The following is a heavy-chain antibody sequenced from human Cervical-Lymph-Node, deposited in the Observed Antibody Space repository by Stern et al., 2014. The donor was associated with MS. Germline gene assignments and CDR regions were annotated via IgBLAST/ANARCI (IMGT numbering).Heavy chain of an antibody. CDR3: ARGLRGSYSFDY. CDR1: GFAFSSYG. D-gene: IGHD5-24*01. J-gene: IGHJ4*02. CDR2: ISYDGSNK. Sequence: VQLVESGGGVVQPGRSLRLSCAASGFAFSSYGMHWVRQAPGKGLEWVTVISYDGSNKNYADSVKGRFTISRDNSENTLYLQMNSLRAEDTAVYYCARGLRGSYSFDYWGQGTLVTVSS. V-gene: IGHV3-30*03.